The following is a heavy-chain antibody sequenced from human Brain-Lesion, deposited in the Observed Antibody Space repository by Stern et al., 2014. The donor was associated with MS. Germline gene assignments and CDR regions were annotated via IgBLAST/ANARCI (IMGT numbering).Heavy chain of an antibody. CDR1: GGSISSGGYY. D-gene: IGHD2-2*01. J-gene: IGHJ6*02. CDR3: ARGRVVPGFQYYATDV. CDR2: IFNSGST. V-gene: IGHV4-61*02. Sequence: VQLVESGPGLVKPSQTLSLSCTVSGGSISSGGYYWSWIRQPAGKGLEWIGRIFNSGSTSYNPSLKSRVTISIDPSQKPISLRLTPMTAADTAVYYCARGRVVPGFQYYATDVWGQGTTVIVSS.